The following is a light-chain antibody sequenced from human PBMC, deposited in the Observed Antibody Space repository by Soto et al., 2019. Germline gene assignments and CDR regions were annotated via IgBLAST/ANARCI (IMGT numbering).Light chain of an antibody. J-gene: IGKJ2*01. CDR2: GAS. CDR3: QQYEGSPYT. Sequence: EIVLTQSPGTLSLSPGERATLSCRASQSVRSNYLAWYQQKPGQAPRLLIYGASSRATVIPDRFSGSGSGTDFTLTISRQQPEDFAVYYCQQYEGSPYTFGQGTKLEIK. V-gene: IGKV3-20*01. CDR1: QSVRSNY.